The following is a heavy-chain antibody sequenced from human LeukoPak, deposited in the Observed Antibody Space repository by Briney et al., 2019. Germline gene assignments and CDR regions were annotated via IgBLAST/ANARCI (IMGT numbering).Heavy chain of an antibody. J-gene: IGHJ5*02. V-gene: IGHV3-66*01. CDR3: VIIRRFPNWFDP. CDR1: GFTSSSDY. Sequence: GGSLRLSCAASGFTSSSDYMSWVRPAPGKGLEWVSVIYSGGSTYYADSVKGRFTISRDNSKNTLYLQMNSLRAEDTAVYYCVIIRRFPNWFDPWGQGTLVTVSS. D-gene: IGHD2-21*01. CDR2: IYSGGST.